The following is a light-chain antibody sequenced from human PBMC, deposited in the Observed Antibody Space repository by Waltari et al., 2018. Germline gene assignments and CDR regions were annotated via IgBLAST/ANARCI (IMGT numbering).Light chain of an antibody. J-gene: IGKJ1*01. CDR3: QQYQTFRT. V-gene: IGKV1-5*01. CDR2: DAY. Sequence: IQMTQSPSTLSASVGDRGPITCRASQTLSTWLAWYQQKPGQAPKLLIYDAYTIQIGVPSRFSGSGSGTEFSLTISTLQPDDFATYYCQQYQTFRTFGRGTRVELK. CDR1: QTLSTW.